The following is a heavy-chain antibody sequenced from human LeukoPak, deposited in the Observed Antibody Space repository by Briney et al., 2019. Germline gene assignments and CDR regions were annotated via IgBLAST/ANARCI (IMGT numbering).Heavy chain of an antibody. CDR3: ARDSGTQSYYYYYGMDV. CDR1: GYTFTTYD. V-gene: IGHV1-8*01. CDR2: VNPNSGNT. Sequence: ASVKVSCKTSGYTFTTYDINWVRQAPGQGLEWMGWVNPNSGNTRYAQKFQGRVTMTRDTSISTAYMELSRLRSDDTAVYYCARDSGTQSYYYYYGMDVWGQGTTVTVSS. D-gene: IGHD1-14*01. J-gene: IGHJ6*02.